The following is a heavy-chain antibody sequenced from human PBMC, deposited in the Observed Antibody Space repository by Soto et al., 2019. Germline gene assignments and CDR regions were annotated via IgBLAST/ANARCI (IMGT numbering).Heavy chain of an antibody. CDR3: AVIAVAGTMVDY. V-gene: IGHV3-21*01. CDR1: GFTFSSYS. CDR2: ISSSSSYI. D-gene: IGHD6-19*01. Sequence: GGSLRLSCAASGFTFSSYSMNWVRQAPGKGLEWVSSISSSSSYIYYVDSVKGRFTISRDNAKNSLYLQMNSLRAEDTAVYYCAVIAVAGTMVDYWGQGTLVTVSS. J-gene: IGHJ4*02.